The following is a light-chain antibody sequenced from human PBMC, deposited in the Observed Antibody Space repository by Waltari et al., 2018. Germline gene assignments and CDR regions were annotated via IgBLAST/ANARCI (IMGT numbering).Light chain of an antibody. J-gene: IGLJ2*01. Sequence: QSVLTQPPSVSAAPGQRVTISCSGGSSNIGSNSVSWYQNLPGTAPKLLIYDNHKRPSGIPDRFSGSKSGTSVTLDITGLQTGDEADYYCGTWDSNLSAWIFGGGTKLTVL. CDR2: DNH. CDR1: SSNIGSNS. V-gene: IGLV1-51*01. CDR3: GTWDSNLSAWI.